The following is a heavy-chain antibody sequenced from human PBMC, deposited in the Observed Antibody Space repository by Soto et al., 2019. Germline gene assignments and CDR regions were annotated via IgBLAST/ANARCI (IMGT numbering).Heavy chain of an antibody. J-gene: IGHJ4*02. CDR3: AKSMASNLVGGLPDY. V-gene: IGHV3-9*01. D-gene: IGHD3-16*01. CDR1: RFFFGDYA. Sequence: HPGGSLRLSCAASRFFFGDYAFHWVRQAPGKGLEWVAGITSRGTDIAYADSVKGRFIISRENAMNVLHLHMNSLRPEDTADYYRAKSMASNLVGGLPDYCGQGTQVTVSS. CDR2: ITSRGTDI.